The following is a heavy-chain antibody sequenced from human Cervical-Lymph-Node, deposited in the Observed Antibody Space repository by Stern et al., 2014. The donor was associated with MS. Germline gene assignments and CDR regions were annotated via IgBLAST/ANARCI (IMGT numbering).Heavy chain of an antibody. CDR1: GGTFSKFP. V-gene: IGHV1-69*01. J-gene: IGHJ5*02. CDR2: IFPVIGTP. D-gene: IGHD6-13*01. CDR3: ALSSETSDRWYSLGYDL. Sequence: VQLVESGGEVTKPGSSVKVSCEAAGGTFSKFPSSWVRQAPGQGLEWVGGIFPVIGTPTSAQEFRGRVTITADVSTSTVYMELSSLRSDDSAVYYCALSSETSDRWYSLGYDLWGQGTLVTVSS.